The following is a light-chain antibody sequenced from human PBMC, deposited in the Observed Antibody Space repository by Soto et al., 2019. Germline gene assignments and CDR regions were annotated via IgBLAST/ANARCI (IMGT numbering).Light chain of an antibody. CDR3: QQYNSYLT. Sequence: DIQMTQSPSTLSASVGDRVTVTCRASQSISSWLAWYQQKPGKAPKLLIYDASSLESGVLSRFSGSGSGTEFTLTISSLQPDDFATYYCQQYNSYLTFGQGTKV. V-gene: IGKV1-5*01. J-gene: IGKJ1*01. CDR1: QSISSW. CDR2: DAS.